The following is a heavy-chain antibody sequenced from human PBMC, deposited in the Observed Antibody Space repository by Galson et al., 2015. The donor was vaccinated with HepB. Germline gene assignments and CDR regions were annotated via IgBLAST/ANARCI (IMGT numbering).Heavy chain of an antibody. D-gene: IGHD6-19*01. V-gene: IGHV1-8*01. CDR3: AKAHSIGWGYYMDV. J-gene: IGHJ6*03. CDR1: GYSFTSED. Sequence: SVKVSCKASGYSFTSEDINWVRQATGQGLEWMGWMSPNSGNTAYAQKFQGRVTMTRDTSMTTAYMELRSLRSDDTAVYYCAKAHSIGWGYYMDVWGQGTTVTVSS. CDR2: MSPNSGNT.